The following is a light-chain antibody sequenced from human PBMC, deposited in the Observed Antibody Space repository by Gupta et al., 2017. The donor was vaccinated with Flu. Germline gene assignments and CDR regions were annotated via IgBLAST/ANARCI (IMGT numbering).Light chain of an antibody. CDR1: QRVSSY. CDR3: QQRSNWLFT. Sequence: EIVLPQSAATLSLSPGERATLSCRASQRVSSYLAWYQQKPSQAPRLLIYDASNRATGIPGRFSGSGSGTDFTLTISSLEPEDFTVYYCQQRSNWLFTFGPGTKVDIK. V-gene: IGKV3-11*01. J-gene: IGKJ3*01. CDR2: DAS.